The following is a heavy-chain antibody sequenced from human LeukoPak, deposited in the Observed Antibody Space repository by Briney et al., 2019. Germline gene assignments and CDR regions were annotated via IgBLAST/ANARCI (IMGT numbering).Heavy chain of an antibody. CDR3: ARGGRMVRGVITSNYYYYYYMDV. J-gene: IGHJ6*03. V-gene: IGHV4-34*01. CDR1: GGSFSGYY. Sequence: PSETLSLTCAVYGGSFSGYYWSWIRQPPGKGLEWIGEINHSGSTNYNPSLKSRVTISVDTSKNQFSLKLSSVTAADTAVYYRARGGRMVRGVITSNYYYYYYMDVWGKGTTVTVSS. CDR2: INHSGST. D-gene: IGHD3-10*01.